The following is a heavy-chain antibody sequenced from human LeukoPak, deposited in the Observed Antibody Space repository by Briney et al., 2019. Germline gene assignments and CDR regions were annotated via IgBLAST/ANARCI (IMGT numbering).Heavy chain of an antibody. CDR2: IYPGDSNT. J-gene: IGHJ4*02. CDR1: GYRFKEYW. V-gene: IGHV5-51*01. D-gene: IGHD3/OR15-3a*01. CDR3: ARQAGLGSIDY. Sequence: GESLQISCQGSGYRFKEYWIGWVRQMPGKGLEWMGIIYPGDSNTRYSPSFQGQITISADKSFSTAYLQWSSLKASDTAMYYCARQAGLGSIDYWGQGTLVTVSS.